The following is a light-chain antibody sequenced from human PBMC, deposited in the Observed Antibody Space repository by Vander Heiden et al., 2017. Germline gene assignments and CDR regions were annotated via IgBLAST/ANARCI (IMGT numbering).Light chain of an antibody. Sequence: SYVLTQPPSVSVAPGQTARITCGGNNIGSKSVHWYQQKPGQAPVLIVYDDSYRPAGIPERFSGSNSGNTATLTISRVEAGDEADYYCQVWDSSSDHPDVVFGGGTKLTVL. V-gene: IGLV3-21*02. CDR2: DDS. CDR1: NIGSKS. CDR3: QVWDSSSDHPDVV. J-gene: IGLJ2*01.